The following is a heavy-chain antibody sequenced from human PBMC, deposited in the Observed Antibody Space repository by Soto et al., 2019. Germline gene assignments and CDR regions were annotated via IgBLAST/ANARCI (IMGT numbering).Heavy chain of an antibody. CDR2: ISGSGGST. Sequence: EVQLLESGGGLVQPGGSLRLSCAASGFTFSSYAMSWVRQAPGKGLEWVSAISGSGGSTYYADSVKGRFTISRDNSKNTLYLQMNSLRAEDTAVYYCAKEVHYGDYGGNGDYFDYWGQGTLVTVSS. V-gene: IGHV3-23*01. CDR1: GFTFSSYA. CDR3: AKEVHYGDYGGNGDYFDY. J-gene: IGHJ4*02. D-gene: IGHD4-17*01.